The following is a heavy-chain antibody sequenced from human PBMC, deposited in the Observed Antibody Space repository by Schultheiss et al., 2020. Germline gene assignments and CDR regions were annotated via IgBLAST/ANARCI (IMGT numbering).Heavy chain of an antibody. V-gene: IGHV3-23*01. Sequence: WGSLRLSCAASGFTFGNYAMNWVRQAPGKGLEWVSSISERSDYIYYADSVKGRFTISRDNSKNTLYLQMNSLKTEDTAVYYCTTDLGQQRITMVRGVIIFDYWGQGTLVTVSS. J-gene: IGHJ4*02. D-gene: IGHD3-10*01. CDR1: GFTFGNYA. CDR3: TTDLGQQRITMVRGVIIFDY. CDR2: ISERSDYI.